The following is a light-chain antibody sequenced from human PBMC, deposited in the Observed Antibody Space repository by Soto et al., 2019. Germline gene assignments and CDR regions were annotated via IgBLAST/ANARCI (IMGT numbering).Light chain of an antibody. CDR2: GAS. V-gene: IGKV3-20*01. CDR3: QQYGSSPLT. Sequence: EIVMTQSQATLYVSPWERATLPCRASQSVSSSYLAWYQQKPGQAPRLLIYGASSRATGIPDRFSGSGSGTDFTLTISRLEPEDFAVYYCQQYGSSPLTFGGGTKVEI. J-gene: IGKJ4*01. CDR1: QSVSSSY.